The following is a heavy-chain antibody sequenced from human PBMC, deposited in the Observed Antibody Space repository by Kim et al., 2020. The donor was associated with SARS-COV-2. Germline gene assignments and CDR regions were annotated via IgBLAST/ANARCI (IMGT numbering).Heavy chain of an antibody. CDR3: ARASGSYTYYFDC. J-gene: IGHJ4*02. V-gene: IGHV3-13*01. Sequence: YPGSVKGRFTISRENAKNSLYLQKNSLRAGATAVYYCARASGSYTYYFDCWGQGTLVTVSS. D-gene: IGHD1-26*01.